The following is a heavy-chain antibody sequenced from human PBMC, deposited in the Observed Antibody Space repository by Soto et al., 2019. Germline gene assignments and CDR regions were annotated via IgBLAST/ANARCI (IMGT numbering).Heavy chain of an antibody. J-gene: IGHJ5*02. Sequence: QLQLQESGPGLVKPSETLSLTCTVSGGSISSSSYYWGWIRQPPGKGLVWIGSIYYSGSTYYNPSLKSRVTISVDTFKNQFSLKLSSVTAADTAVYYCARHKVFDYCSSTSCYAGSWGQGTLVTVSS. D-gene: IGHD2-2*01. V-gene: IGHV4-39*01. CDR2: IYYSGST. CDR3: ARHKVFDYCSSTSCYAGS. CDR1: GGSISSSSYY.